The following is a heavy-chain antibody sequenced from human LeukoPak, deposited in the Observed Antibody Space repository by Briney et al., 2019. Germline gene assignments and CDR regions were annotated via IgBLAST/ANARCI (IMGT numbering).Heavy chain of an antibody. CDR2: AHHRGST. V-gene: IGHV4-61*01. J-gene: IGHJ4*02. Sequence: SSKTLSLTCTVSGGSVSSGSYYWSWIRQPPGKGLEWIGYAHHRGSTNYNPSLKSRVTISVDTSKNQFSLKLNSVTAADTAVYYCATEGTYSSGWYDYWGQGTLVTVSS. CDR1: GGSVSSGSYY. D-gene: IGHD6-19*01. CDR3: ATEGTYSSGWYDY.